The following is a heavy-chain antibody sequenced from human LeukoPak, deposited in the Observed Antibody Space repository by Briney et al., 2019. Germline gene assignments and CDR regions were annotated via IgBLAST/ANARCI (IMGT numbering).Heavy chain of an antibody. CDR3: AKDWSAIAAAGTGYFQH. Sequence: GRSLRLSCAASGFTFDDYAMRWVRQAPGKGLEWVSGISWNSGSTGYADSVKGRFTISRDNAKNSLYLQMNSLRAEDTALYYCAKDWSAIAAAGTGYFQHWGQGTLVTVSS. J-gene: IGHJ1*01. CDR1: GFTFDDYA. V-gene: IGHV3-9*01. D-gene: IGHD6-13*01. CDR2: ISWNSGST.